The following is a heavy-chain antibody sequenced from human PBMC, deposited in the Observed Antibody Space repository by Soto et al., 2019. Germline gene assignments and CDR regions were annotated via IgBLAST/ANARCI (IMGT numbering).Heavy chain of an antibody. J-gene: IGHJ4*02. CDR1: GFTVSDYA. Sequence: GWSLRLSCAASGFTVSDYAMSWVRQAPGKGLQWVSGISSNGVSTYYADSVKGRFTISRDNSKNTLFLQMNSLRAEDTAVYYCAKITVRQWLLSRYFDYWGQGSPVTVSS. D-gene: IGHD3-3*01. CDR3: AKITVRQWLLSRYFDY. CDR2: ISSNGVST. V-gene: IGHV3-23*01.